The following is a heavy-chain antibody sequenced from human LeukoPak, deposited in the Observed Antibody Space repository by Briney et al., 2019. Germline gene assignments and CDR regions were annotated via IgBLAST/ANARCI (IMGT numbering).Heavy chain of an antibody. D-gene: IGHD5-18*01. CDR1: GGSISTNSYY. V-gene: IGHV4-39*01. CDR3: ARHVGYSYGYLDY. Sequence: SETLSLTCTVSGGSISTNSYYWGWIRQPPGKGLEWIGSISYSGNTYYNPSLKSRVTIFVDTSKNQFSLKLSSVTAADTAVYYCARHVGYSYGYLDYWGQGTLVTVSS. CDR2: ISYSGNT. J-gene: IGHJ4*02.